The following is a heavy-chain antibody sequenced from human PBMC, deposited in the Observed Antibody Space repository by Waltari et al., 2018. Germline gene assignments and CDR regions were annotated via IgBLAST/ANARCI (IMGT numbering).Heavy chain of an antibody. CDR3: AKDTGYDSSGYYDY. CDR2: ISWNSGSI. Sequence: EVQLVESGGGLVQPGRSLRLSCAASGFTFDDYAMHWVRHAPGKGLEWVSGISWNSGSIGYADSVKGRFTISRDNAKNSLYLQMNSLRAEDTALYYCAKDTGYDSSGYYDYWGQGTLVTVSS. V-gene: IGHV3-9*01. CDR1: GFTFDDYA. J-gene: IGHJ4*02. D-gene: IGHD3-22*01.